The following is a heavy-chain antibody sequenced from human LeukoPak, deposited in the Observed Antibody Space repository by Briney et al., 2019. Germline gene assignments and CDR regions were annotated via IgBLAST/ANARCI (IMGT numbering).Heavy chain of an antibody. CDR3: TTYGLFPLFI. CDR1: GFTFSNAW. Sequence: TGGSLTLSCAASGFTFSNAWMSWVRQAPGKGLEWVGRIKSKIDGGTTDYAAPVKGRFTISRDDSKNTLYLQMNSLKTEDTAVYYCTTYGLFPLFIWGQGTMVTVSS. V-gene: IGHV3-15*01. CDR2: IKSKIDGGTT. J-gene: IGHJ3*02. D-gene: IGHD3-10*01.